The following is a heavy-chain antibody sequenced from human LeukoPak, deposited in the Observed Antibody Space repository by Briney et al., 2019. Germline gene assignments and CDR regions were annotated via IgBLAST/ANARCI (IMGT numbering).Heavy chain of an antibody. CDR3: AKNGGRTHLGYFDY. D-gene: IGHD4-23*01. Sequence: GGSLRLSCAASGFTFSSYGMHWVRQAPGKGLEWVAVIWYGGSNKYYADSVKGRFTISRDNSKNTLYLQMNSLRAEDTAVYYCAKNGGRTHLGYFDYWGQGTLVTVSS. V-gene: IGHV3-30*02. CDR1: GFTFSSYG. CDR2: IWYGGSNK. J-gene: IGHJ4*02.